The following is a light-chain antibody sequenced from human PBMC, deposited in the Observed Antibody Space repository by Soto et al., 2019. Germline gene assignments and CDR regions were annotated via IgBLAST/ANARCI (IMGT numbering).Light chain of an antibody. CDR3: AAWDDSLNEV. CDR1: SSNIGTNT. Sequence: SVLTQAPSASGTPGQRVTISCSGSSSNIGTNTVNWYQQLPGTAPKLLIYSNNQRPSGVPDRFSCSKSGTSASLAISGLQSEDEADYYCAAWDDSLNEVFGTGTKVTVL. V-gene: IGLV1-44*01. J-gene: IGLJ1*01. CDR2: SNN.